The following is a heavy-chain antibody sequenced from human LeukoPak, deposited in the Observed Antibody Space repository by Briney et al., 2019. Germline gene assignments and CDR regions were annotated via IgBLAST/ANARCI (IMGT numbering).Heavy chain of an antibody. CDR1: GDSISSGDYH. V-gene: IGHV4-30-4*01. CDR3: VRYGSGQPRRWFDP. J-gene: IGHJ5*02. D-gene: IGHD3-10*01. Sequence: SETLSLTCTVSGDSISSGDYHWSWIRQPPGKGLEWIGYISNSGSAYYNPSLKSRVTMSVDTSKNQFSLKLSSVTAADTAVFYCVRYGSGQPRRWFDPWGQGTLVTVSS. CDR2: ISNSGSA.